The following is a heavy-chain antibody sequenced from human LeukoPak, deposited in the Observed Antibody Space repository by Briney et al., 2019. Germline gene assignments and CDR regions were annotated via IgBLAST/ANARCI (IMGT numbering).Heavy chain of an antibody. J-gene: IGHJ4*02. CDR1: GFTFSSYW. V-gene: IGHV3-7*01. D-gene: IGHD3-10*01. CDR3: ARGICDSGSYPPYY. CDR2: IKQDGSEK. Sequence: PGGSLRLSCAASGFTFSSYWMSWVRQAPGKGLEWVANIKQDGSEKNYVDSVKGRFTISRDNTKNSLYLQMNSLRAEDTAVYYCARGICDSGSYPPYYWGQGTLVTVSS.